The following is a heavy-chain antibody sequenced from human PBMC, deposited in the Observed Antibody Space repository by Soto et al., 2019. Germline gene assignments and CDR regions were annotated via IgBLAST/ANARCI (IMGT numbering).Heavy chain of an antibody. Sequence: GESLKISCTGFGYTFTTFWISWVRQMPGKGLEWMGRIDPRDSQTNYSPSFQGHVTISVDKSISTAYLQWDSLKASDTAMYYCARLLCSTDTCDSWFDPWGQGTLVTVSS. D-gene: IGHD1-26*01. J-gene: IGHJ5*02. CDR1: GYTFTTFW. CDR2: IDPRDSQT. V-gene: IGHV5-10-1*01. CDR3: ARLLCSTDTCDSWFDP.